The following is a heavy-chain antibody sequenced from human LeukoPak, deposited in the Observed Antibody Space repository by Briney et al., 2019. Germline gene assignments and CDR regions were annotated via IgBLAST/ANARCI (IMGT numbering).Heavy chain of an antibody. Sequence: GRSLRLSCAASGFTFSSYGMHWVRQAPGKGLEWVAVISYDGSNKYYADSVKGRFTISRDNSKNTLYLQMNSLRAEDTAVYYCARGTTAADYWGQGTLVTVSS. CDR3: ARGTTAADY. CDR2: ISYDGSNK. J-gene: IGHJ4*02. CDR1: GFTFSSYG. V-gene: IGHV3-30*03. D-gene: IGHD1/OR15-1a*01.